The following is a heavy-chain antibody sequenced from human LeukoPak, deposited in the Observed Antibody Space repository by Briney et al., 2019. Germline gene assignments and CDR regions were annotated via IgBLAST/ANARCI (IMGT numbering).Heavy chain of an antibody. CDR3: AKVHSPGYSSGWLYFDY. CDR1: GFTFSSYA. D-gene: IGHD6-19*01. J-gene: IGHJ4*02. V-gene: IGHV3-23*01. CDR2: ISGSGSTT. Sequence: GGSLRLSCAASGFTFSSYAMNWVRQAPGKGLEWVSTISGSGSTTYYADSVTGRFTISRDNSRNTLHLQMNSLRAEDTAIYYCAKVHSPGYSSGWLYFDYWGQGALVTVSS.